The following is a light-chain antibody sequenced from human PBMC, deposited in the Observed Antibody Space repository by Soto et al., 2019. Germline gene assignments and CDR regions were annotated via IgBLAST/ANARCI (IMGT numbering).Light chain of an antibody. Sequence: VVDRVTITCRSSQTITNWLAWYQQKPGKAPRLLIYDASSLESWVPSRFSGSGSGTEFTLTISSLHSEDFATYYCQQYKSFWTFGQGTKVDIK. CDR3: QQYKSFWT. CDR1: QTITNW. J-gene: IGKJ1*01. V-gene: IGKV1-5*01. CDR2: DAS.